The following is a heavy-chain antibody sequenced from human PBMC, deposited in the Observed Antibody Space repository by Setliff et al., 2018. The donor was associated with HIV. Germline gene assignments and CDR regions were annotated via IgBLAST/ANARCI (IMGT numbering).Heavy chain of an antibody. CDR2: INPADSDT. CDR3: ARRSSTGFSSGSFEY. CDR1: GYSFTTYW. J-gene: IGHJ4*02. Sequence: LGESLKISCKGSGYSFTTYWIAWVRQMPGEGLEWMGIINPADSDTRYSPSFQGQVTISVDKSTSTAYLQLRRLKASDTAMYYCARRSSTGFSSGSFEYWGQGTLVTVSS. D-gene: IGHD6-19*01. V-gene: IGHV5-51*01.